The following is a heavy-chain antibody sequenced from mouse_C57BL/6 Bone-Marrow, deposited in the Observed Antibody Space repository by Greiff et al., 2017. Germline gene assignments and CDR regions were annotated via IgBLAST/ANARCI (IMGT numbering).Heavy chain of an antibody. CDR1: GYAFSSSW. Sequence: QVQLKESGPELVKPGASVKISCKASGYAFSSSWMNWVKQRPGKGLEWIGRIYPGDGDTNYNGKFKGKATLTADKSSSTAYMQLSSLTSEDSAVYFCARGATGSSYGYWGQGTLVTVSA. CDR3: ARGATGSSYGY. D-gene: IGHD1-1*01. CDR2: IYPGDGDT. V-gene: IGHV1-82*01. J-gene: IGHJ3*01.